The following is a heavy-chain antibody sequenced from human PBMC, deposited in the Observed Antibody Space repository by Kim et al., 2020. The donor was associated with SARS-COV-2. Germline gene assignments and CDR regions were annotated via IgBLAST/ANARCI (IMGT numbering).Heavy chain of an antibody. Sequence: YDGESAEGRFTISRDTSSNMVFLQMNDLRGDDTAMYFCARDHGFKELSFDFWGQGTLITVSS. J-gene: IGHJ4*02. D-gene: IGHD3-16*02. V-gene: IGHV3-33*02. CDR3: ARDHGFKELSFDF.